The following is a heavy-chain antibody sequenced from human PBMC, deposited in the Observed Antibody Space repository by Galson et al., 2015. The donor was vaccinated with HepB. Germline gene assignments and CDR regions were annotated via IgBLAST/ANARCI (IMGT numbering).Heavy chain of an antibody. D-gene: IGHD3-22*01. Sequence: SLRLSCAASGSTFRSYAMTWVRQALGRGLDWVSSISGSGGNTYYTASVKGRFTISRDNSKNTLFLQMKSLRVEDTAVYFCAKEGRNGYFGVYGGFDVWGHGTLVTVSS. CDR2: ISGSGGNT. CDR1: GSTFRSYA. J-gene: IGHJ3*01. CDR3: AKEGRNGYFGVYGGFDV. V-gene: IGHV3-23*01.